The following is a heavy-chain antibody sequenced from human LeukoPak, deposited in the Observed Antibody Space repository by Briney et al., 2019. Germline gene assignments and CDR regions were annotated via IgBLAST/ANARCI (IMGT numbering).Heavy chain of an antibody. CDR2: IIPILGIA. D-gene: IGHD5-24*01. CDR3: ARDENGSFDY. V-gene: IGHV1-69*04. J-gene: IGHJ4*02. Sequence: SVKVSCKASGGTFSSYAIIWVRQAPGQGLEWMGRIIPILGIANYAQKFQGRVTITADKSTSTAYMELSSLRSEDTAVYYCARDENGSFDYWGQGTLVTVSS. CDR1: GGTFSSYA.